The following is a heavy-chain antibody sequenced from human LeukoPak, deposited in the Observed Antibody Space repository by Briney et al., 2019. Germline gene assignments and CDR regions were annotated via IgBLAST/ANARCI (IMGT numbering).Heavy chain of an antibody. D-gene: IGHD6-13*01. Sequence: GGSLRLSCAASGFTFDNYAMHWVRRAPGKGLEWVSLISGGGGSTSYADSVKGRFTISRDNSKGSLYLQMNSLTTEDTALYYCAKVLGSSSWYSLGYWGQGTLVTVSS. CDR2: ISGGGGST. J-gene: IGHJ4*02. V-gene: IGHV3-43*02. CDR3: AKVLGSSSWYSLGY. CDR1: GFTFDNYA.